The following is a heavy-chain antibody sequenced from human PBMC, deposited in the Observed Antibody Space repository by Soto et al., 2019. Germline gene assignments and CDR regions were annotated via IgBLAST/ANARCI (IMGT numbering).Heavy chain of an antibody. D-gene: IGHD3-10*01. CDR2: ISSSSSYI. V-gene: IGHV3-21*01. J-gene: IGHJ6*02. Sequence: PGGSLRLSCAASGFTFSSYSMNWVRQAPGKGLEWVSSISSSSSYIYYADSVKGRFTISRDNAKNSLYLQMNSLRAEDTAVYYCARVPHYYGSGSYYRIDYYYYGMDVWGQGTTVTVSS. CDR3: ARVPHYYGSGSYYRIDYYYYGMDV. CDR1: GFTFSSYS.